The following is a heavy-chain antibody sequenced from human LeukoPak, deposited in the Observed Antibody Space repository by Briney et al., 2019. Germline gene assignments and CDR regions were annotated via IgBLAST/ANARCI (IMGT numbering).Heavy chain of an antibody. Sequence: SVKVSCKASGGTFSSYAISWVRQAPGQGLEWMGRIIPILGIANYAQKFQGRVTITADKSTSTAYMELSSLRSEDTAVYYCARVRHDYGGNGVDYWGQGTLVTVSS. CDR1: GGTFSSYA. CDR3: ARVRHDYGGNGVDY. V-gene: IGHV1-69*04. J-gene: IGHJ4*02. D-gene: IGHD4-23*01. CDR2: IIPILGIA.